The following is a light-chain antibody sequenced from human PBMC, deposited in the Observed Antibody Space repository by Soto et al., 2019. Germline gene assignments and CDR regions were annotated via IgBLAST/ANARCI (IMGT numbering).Light chain of an antibody. Sequence: QSALTQPPSVSGSPGQSVTISCTGTSSDVGGYNRVSWYQQPPGTAPKLMIFEVNNRPSGVPDRFSGSKSGNTASLTISGLQAEDEADYYCTSYTSATTYVFGTGTKLIVL. CDR1: SSDVGGYNR. CDR2: EVN. J-gene: IGLJ1*01. CDR3: TSYTSATTYV. V-gene: IGLV2-18*02.